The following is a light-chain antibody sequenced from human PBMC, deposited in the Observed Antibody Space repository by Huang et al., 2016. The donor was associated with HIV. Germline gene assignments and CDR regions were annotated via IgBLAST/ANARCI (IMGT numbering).Light chain of an antibody. Sequence: EIVMTQSPGTLSVSPGESAVLSCRASQSINNNLAWYQQTPGQAPRLLISGASARATGIPVRFRGSGSGTNFTLTISSLESEDVAVYYCQHYNNWPPWTFGQGTRVEVK. CDR3: QHYNNWPPWT. CDR1: QSINNN. V-gene: IGKV3D-15*01. J-gene: IGKJ1*01. CDR2: GAS.